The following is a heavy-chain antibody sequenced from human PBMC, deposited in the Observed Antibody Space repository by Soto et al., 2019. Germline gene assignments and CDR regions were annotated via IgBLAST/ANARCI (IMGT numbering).Heavy chain of an antibody. CDR3: ARDLKKYYYDSSGYSPPRYYYYYYGMDV. CDR1: GGSISSGDYY. D-gene: IGHD3-22*01. V-gene: IGHV4-30-4*01. CDR2: IYYSGST. J-gene: IGHJ6*02. Sequence: SETLSLTCTVSGGSISSGDYYWSWIRQPPGKGLEWIGYIYYSGSTYYNPSLKSRVTISVDTSKNQFSLKLSSVTAADTAVYYCARDLKKYYYDSSGYSPPRYYYYYYGMDVWGQGTTVTVSS.